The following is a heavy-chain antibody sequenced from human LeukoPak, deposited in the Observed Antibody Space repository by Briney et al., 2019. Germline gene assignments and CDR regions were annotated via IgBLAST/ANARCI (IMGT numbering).Heavy chain of an antibody. D-gene: IGHD3-9*01. J-gene: IGHJ4*02. CDR3: ARDSNYNYDILTGYYRPLYYFDY. V-gene: IGHV3-23*01. CDR1: GFTFSDSV. Sequence: PGGSLRLSCAASGFTFSDSVMSWVRQAPGKGLEWVSAIGPGGESTDYADSVKGRFTISRDNAKNSLYLQMNSLRAEDTAVYYCARDSNYNYDILTGYYRPLYYFDYWGQGTLVTVSS. CDR2: IGPGGEST.